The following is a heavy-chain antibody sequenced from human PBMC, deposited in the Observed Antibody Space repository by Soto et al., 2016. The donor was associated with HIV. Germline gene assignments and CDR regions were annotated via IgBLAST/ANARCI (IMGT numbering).Heavy chain of an antibody. CDR3: ARDPLXCSSTSCRTNNWFDP. CDR2: IIPFFGTA. J-gene: IGHJ5*02. D-gene: IGHD2-2*01. CDR1: GGTSSSYA. V-gene: IGHV1-69*13. Sequence: QVQLVQSGAEVKKPGSSVKVSCKASGGTSSSYAISWVRQAPGQGLEWMGGIIPFFGTANYAQKFQGRVTITADESTSTAYMELSSLRSEDTAVYYCARDPLXCSSTSCRTNNWFDPWGQGTLVTVSS.